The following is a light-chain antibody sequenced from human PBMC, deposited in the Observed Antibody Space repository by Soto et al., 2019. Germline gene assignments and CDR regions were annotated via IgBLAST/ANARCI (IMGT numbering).Light chain of an antibody. Sequence: QVTQFPSSVAASVGDRVTITCRASQGISSYLAWYQQKPGKAPTLLIYAASNLQSGVPSRFRGSRSGTEFTLTVSSLQPEDFATYYCLQDHDDSWTFGQGTKVDIK. CDR1: QGISSY. V-gene: IGKV1-6*01. J-gene: IGKJ1*01. CDR3: LQDHDDSWT. CDR2: AAS.